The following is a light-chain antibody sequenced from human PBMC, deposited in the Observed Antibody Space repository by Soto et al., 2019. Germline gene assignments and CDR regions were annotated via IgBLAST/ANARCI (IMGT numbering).Light chain of an antibody. J-gene: IGKJ5*01. CDR3: QQYGSSPT. V-gene: IGKV3-20*01. Sequence: EIVLTQSPGTLSLSPGERATLSCRASQSASSGYFAWYQHKPGQAPRLLIYGASSRATGIPDRFSGSGSGTDFTLTISRLEPEDFAVYYCQQYGSSPTFGQGTRLEIK. CDR1: QSASSGY. CDR2: GAS.